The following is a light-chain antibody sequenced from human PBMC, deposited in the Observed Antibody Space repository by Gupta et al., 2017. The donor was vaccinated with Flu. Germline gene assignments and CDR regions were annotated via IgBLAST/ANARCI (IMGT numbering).Light chain of an antibody. CDR3: QYDNNYWA. CDR1: QSISSW. V-gene: IGKV1-5*03. CDR2: KAS. J-gene: IGKJ3*01. Sequence: DIQMTQSPSTLSASVGDRVTITCRASQSISSWLAWYQQKPGKAPKLLIYKASSVESGVPSRFSGRGDTKEFTPTSSLQQNDDSANYYGQYDNNYWAFGHGTKVDIK.